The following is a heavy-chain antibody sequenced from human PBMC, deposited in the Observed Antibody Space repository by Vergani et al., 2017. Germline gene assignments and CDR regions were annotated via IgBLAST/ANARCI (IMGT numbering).Heavy chain of an antibody. CDR3: ARVDKETKGQLYYYYYMDV. V-gene: IGHV4-34*01. CDR1: GGSFTSDH. CDR2: IDHTGRP. J-gene: IGHJ6*03. D-gene: IGHD2-2*03. Sequence: QVQLQQWGGGLLKPSETLSLTCVVNGGSFTSDHWTWIRQSPGEGLEWVGDIDHTGRPDYNPSLKSRLTMSVDKSRNQFSLTLNSVTATDTAIYFCARVDKETKGQLYYYYYMDVWGQGTAVTVS.